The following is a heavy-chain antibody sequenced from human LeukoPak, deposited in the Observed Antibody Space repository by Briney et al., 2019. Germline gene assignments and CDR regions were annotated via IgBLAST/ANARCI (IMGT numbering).Heavy chain of an antibody. J-gene: IGHJ4*02. Sequence: SETLSLTCTVSGGSISSYYWSWIRQPPGKGLEWIGYIYYSGSTNYNPSLKSRVTISVDTSKNQFSLKLSSVTAADTAVYYCARLRSGYDLYYFDYWGQGTLVTVSS. CDR2: IYYSGST. CDR1: GGSISSYY. CDR3: ARLRSGYDLYYFDY. V-gene: IGHV4-59*08. D-gene: IGHD5-12*01.